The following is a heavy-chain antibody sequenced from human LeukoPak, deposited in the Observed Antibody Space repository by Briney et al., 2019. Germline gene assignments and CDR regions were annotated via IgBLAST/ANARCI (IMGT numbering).Heavy chain of an antibody. D-gene: IGHD6-19*01. CDR1: GYTFTSYD. Sequence: ASVKVSFKASGYTFTSYDISWVRQAPGQGLEWMGWISAYNGNTNYAQKLQGRVTMTTDTSTSTAYMELRSLRSDDTAVYYCARDPKYSSGWPNRFDYWGQGTLVTVSS. CDR2: ISAYNGNT. V-gene: IGHV1-18*01. J-gene: IGHJ4*02. CDR3: ARDPKYSSGWPNRFDY.